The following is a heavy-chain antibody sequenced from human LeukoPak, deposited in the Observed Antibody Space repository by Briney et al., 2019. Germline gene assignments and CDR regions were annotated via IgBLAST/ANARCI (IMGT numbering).Heavy chain of an antibody. D-gene: IGHD3-10*01. CDR1: GFTFSDYY. CDR2: ISSSGSTI. J-gene: IGHJ4*02. CDR3: ARDATYYYGSGSYYGY. Sequence: GGSLRLSCAASGFTFSDYYMSWIRQAPGKGLEWVSYISSSGSTIYYADSVKGRFTISRDTAKNSLYLQMNSLRAEDTAVYYCARDATYYYGSGSYYGYWGQGTLVTVSS. V-gene: IGHV3-11*01.